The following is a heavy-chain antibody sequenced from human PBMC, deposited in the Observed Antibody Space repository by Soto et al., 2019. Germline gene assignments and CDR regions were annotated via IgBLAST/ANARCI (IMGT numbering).Heavy chain of an antibody. Sequence: PGGSLRLSCAASGFTFSSYSMNWVRQAPGKGLEWVSSISSSSSCIYYADSVKGRFTISRDNAKNSLYLQMNSLRAEDTAVYYCASQWELPAFGYWGQGTLVTVSS. CDR2: ISSSSSCI. V-gene: IGHV3-21*01. J-gene: IGHJ4*02. D-gene: IGHD1-26*01. CDR3: ASQWELPAFGY. CDR1: GFTFSSYS.